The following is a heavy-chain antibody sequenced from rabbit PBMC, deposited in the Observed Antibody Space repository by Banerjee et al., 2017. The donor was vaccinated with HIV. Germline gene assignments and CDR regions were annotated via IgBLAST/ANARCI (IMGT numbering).Heavy chain of an antibody. D-gene: IGHD6-1*01. J-gene: IGHJ3*01. CDR1: AFDFSSYA. CDR2: IVIGDGST. CDR3: ARDVPYGGVGYADATFAL. Sequence: QEQLKESGGGLVQPGGSLTLSCTASAFDFSSYAMSWVRQAPGKGLEWIGTIVIGDGSTYFASWAKGRFTISKTSSTTVTLQMTSLTAADTATYFCARDVPYGGVGYADATFALWGQGTLVTVS. V-gene: IGHV1S45*01.